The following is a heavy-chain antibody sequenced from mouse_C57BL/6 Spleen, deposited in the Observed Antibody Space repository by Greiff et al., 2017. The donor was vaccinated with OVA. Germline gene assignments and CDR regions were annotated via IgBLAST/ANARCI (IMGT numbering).Heavy chain of an antibody. V-gene: IGHV1-82*01. D-gene: IGHD2-13*01. Sequence: LVESGPELVKPGASVKISCKASGYAFSSSWMNWVKQRPGKGLEWIGRIYPGDGDTNYNGKFKGKATLTADKSSSTAYMQLSSLTSEDSAVYFCARRGDSSYFDYWGQGTTLTVSS. CDR3: ARRGDSSYFDY. CDR2: IYPGDGDT. J-gene: IGHJ2*01. CDR1: GYAFSSSW.